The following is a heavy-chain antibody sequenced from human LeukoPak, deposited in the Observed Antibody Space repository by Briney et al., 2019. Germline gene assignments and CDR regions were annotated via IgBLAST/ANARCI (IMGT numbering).Heavy chain of an antibody. CDR2: ISGSGGAT. CDR1: GFTFSSYG. CDR3: ARDTIYYYGMDV. V-gene: IGHV3-23*01. J-gene: IGHJ6*02. Sequence: GGSLRLSCAASGFTFSSYGMHWVRRAPGKGLEWISAISGSGGATHYADSVKGRFTISRDNSNNALYLQLNSLGVEDTAVYYCARDTIYYYGMDVWGQGTTVTVSS.